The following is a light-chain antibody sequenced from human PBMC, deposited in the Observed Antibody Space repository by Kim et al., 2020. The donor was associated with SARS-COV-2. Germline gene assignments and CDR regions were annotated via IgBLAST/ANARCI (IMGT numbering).Light chain of an antibody. J-gene: IGLJ1*01. CDR2: RNN. V-gene: IGLV1-47*01. CDR1: SSNIGSNY. Sequence: ELTQPPSASGTPGQRVTISCSGSSSNIGSNYVYWYQQLPGTAPKLLIYRNNQRSSGVPDRFSGSKSGTSASLAISGLRSEDEADYYCAAWDDSLSGSYVFGTGTKVTVL. CDR3: AAWDDSLSGSYV.